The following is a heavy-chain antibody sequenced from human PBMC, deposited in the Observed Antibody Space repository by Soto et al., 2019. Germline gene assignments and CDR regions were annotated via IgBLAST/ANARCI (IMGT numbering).Heavy chain of an antibody. D-gene: IGHD2-2*01. CDR2: FYLPGRR. CDR3: ARAVYCTTANCWDDFHYYNIDV. V-gene: IGHV4-4*02. CDR1: CDSINNSYR. J-gene: IGHJ6*02. Sequence: SETLSLTFFVSCDSINNSYRGSWVSLAPEKGMEWCGEFYLPGRRSYLPSLRGRITLSVDTSKNQFSLKLTSVTAADTAVYYCARAVYCTTANCWDDFHYYNIDVWGQGTAVTVSS.